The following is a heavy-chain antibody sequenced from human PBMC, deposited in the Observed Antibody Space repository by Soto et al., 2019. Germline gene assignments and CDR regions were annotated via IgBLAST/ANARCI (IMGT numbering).Heavy chain of an antibody. V-gene: IGHV4-31*03. CDR1: GDSVSSSSYY. Sequence: QVQLQESGPGLVKPSQTLSLTCTVSGDSVSSSSYYWSWIRQHPGKGLEWIGYIHHSGTTYYNPSLTCRITLSVDTSKNQFSLRLSSVTAADTAVYYCASGLGYKAWGQGTLVTVSS. J-gene: IGHJ5*02. D-gene: IGHD5-12*01. CDR2: IHHSGTT. CDR3: ASGLGYKA.